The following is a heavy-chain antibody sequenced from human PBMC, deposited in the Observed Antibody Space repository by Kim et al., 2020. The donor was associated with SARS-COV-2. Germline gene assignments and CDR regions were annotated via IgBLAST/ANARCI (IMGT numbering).Heavy chain of an antibody. J-gene: IGHJ4*02. Sequence: RPSSSPPLRKQPTISVDTSKNQFSLKLSSVTAADTAVYYCARRDYGDFDYWGQGTRVTVSS. CDR2: RP. CDR3: ARRDYGDFDY. D-gene: IGHD4-17*01. V-gene: IGHV4-39*01.